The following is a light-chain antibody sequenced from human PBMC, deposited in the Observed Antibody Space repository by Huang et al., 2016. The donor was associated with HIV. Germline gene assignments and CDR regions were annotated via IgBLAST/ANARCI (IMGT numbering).Light chain of an antibody. CDR3: QQYNNWPWT. CDR1: RSVSTN. CDR2: GAS. V-gene: IGKV3D-15*01. J-gene: IGKJ1*01. Sequence: EIVMTQSPATLSLSPGERATLSCRASRSVSTNLAWYQQKPGQAPRLLIYGASIRATNIPARFSGSGSGTDITLTFSSLQPEDFALYYCQQYNNWPWTFGHGTKVEI.